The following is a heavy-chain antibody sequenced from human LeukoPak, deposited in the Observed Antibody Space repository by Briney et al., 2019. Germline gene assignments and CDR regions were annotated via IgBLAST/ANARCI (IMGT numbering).Heavy chain of an antibody. CDR1: GYTLSTYG. Sequence: ASVKVSCKASGYTLSTYGVNWVRQAPGQGLEGRGWISAFNDNTNYAQKFRDRVTMTADRSTNTVYMELRSLRSDDTAVYFCAREYYDTSDYSYYSDYWGQGTLVTVSS. CDR2: ISAFNDNT. J-gene: IGHJ4*02. CDR3: AREYYDTSDYSYYSDY. V-gene: IGHV1-18*01. D-gene: IGHD3-22*01.